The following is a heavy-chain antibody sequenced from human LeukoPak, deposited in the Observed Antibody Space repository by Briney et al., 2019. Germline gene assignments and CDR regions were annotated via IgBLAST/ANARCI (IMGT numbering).Heavy chain of an antibody. V-gene: IGHV1-18*01. CDR3: ARDRPYYYDSSGYYYVRFDY. CDR2: ISAYNGNT. Sequence: GASVKVSCKASGYTFTSYGISWVRQAPGQGLEWMGWISAYNGNTNYAQKLQGRVTMTTDTSTSTAYMELRSLRSDDTAVYYCARDRPYYYDSSGYYYVRFDYWGQGTLVTVSS. CDR1: GYTFTSYG. J-gene: IGHJ4*02. D-gene: IGHD3-22*01.